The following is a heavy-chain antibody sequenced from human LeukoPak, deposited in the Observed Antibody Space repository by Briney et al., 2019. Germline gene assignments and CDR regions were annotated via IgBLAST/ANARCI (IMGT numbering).Heavy chain of an antibody. J-gene: IGHJ3*02. CDR3: AKELGRDGYSPDAFDI. CDR2: ISGSGGST. CDR1: GFTFSSYA. D-gene: IGHD5-24*01. Sequence: GGSLRLSCAASGFTFSSYAMSWVRQAPEKGLEWVSAISGSGGSTYYADSVKGRFTISRDNSKNTLYLQMNSLRAEDTAVYYCAKELGRDGYSPDAFDIWGQGTMVTVSS. V-gene: IGHV3-23*01.